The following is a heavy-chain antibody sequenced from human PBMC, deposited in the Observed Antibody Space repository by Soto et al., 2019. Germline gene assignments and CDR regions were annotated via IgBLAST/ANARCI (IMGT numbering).Heavy chain of an antibody. D-gene: IGHD2-21*02. CDR2: IIVASGRT. V-gene: IGHV1-58*01. Sequence: SVKVSCKTSGFTFTNSAVQWVRQARGQRLEWIGWIIVASGRTNYAREVQERVTISRDTSTSTAYMELSGLRSEDTAVYYCVAELYSGGGCCSFDFWGQGTMVTVS. CDR1: GFTFTNSA. J-gene: IGHJ3*01. CDR3: VAELYSGGGCCSFDF.